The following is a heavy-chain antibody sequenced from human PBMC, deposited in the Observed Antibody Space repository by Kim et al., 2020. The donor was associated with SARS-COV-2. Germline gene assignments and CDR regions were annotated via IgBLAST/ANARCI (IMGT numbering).Heavy chain of an antibody. Sequence: SETLSLTCTVSGGSISSYYWSWVRQPPGKGLEWIGYIYYSGSTNYNPSLKSRVTISVETSKNQFSLKLSSVTAADTAAYYCARVSTSRQDRFDPSGEGTL. CDR1: GGSISSYY. CDR3: ARVSTSRQDRFDP. V-gene: IGHV4-59*01. D-gene: IGHD2-2*01. CDR2: IYYSGST. J-gene: IGHJ5*02.